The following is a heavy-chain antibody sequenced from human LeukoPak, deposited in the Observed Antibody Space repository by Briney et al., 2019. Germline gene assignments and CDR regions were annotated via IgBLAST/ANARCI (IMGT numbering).Heavy chain of an antibody. J-gene: IGHJ4*02. Sequence: ASVKVSCKASGYTFTGYAIHWVRQAPGQGLEWMGWINPEKRDTGYAHKFQGRVTMTSDTSISTAYMELSSLRSDDPAVYYCAKKVRGPSHPLDFWGQGTLVTVSS. CDR2: INPEKRDT. CDR3: AKKVRGPSHPLDF. D-gene: IGHD5-12*01. CDR1: GYTFTGYA. V-gene: IGHV1-2*02.